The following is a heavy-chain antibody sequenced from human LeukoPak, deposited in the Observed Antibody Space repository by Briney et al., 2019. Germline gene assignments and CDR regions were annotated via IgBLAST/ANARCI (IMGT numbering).Heavy chain of an antibody. D-gene: IGHD3-3*01. V-gene: IGHV4-39*07. CDR3: ARSTPRKSYYDFWSGHGAFDI. CDR1: GGSISSSSYY. CDR2: IYYSGST. J-gene: IGHJ3*02. Sequence: SETRSLTCTVSGGSISSSSYYWGWIRQPPGKGLEWIGSIYYSGSTYYNPSLKSRVTISVDTSKNHFSLKLSSVTAADTAVYYCARSTPRKSYYDFWSGHGAFDIWGQGTMVPVSS.